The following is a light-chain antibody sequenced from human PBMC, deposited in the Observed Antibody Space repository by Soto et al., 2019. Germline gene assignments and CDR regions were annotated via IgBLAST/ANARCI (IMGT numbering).Light chain of an antibody. Sequence: DIQMTQSPSSLSASVGDRVTITCRASQTPRTFLNWYQQKPGKAPKLLIYATSTLQSGVPSRFSGRDSGADFTLTINTLQPEDFATYYCQQPPYTFGPGTKVEIK. J-gene: IGKJ2*01. CDR1: QTPRTF. CDR3: QQPPYT. V-gene: IGKV1-39*01. CDR2: ATS.